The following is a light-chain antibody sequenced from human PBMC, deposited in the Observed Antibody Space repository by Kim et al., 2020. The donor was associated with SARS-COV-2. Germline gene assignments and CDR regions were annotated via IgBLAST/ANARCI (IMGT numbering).Light chain of an antibody. CDR3: NSYTSSTSDV. Sequence: QSALTQPASVSGSPGQSITISCTGTSSDVGHYNSVSWYQQHPGKAPKLMIYDVTKRPSGVSIRFSGCKSGNTASLTISGLQAEDEADYYCNSYTSSTSDVFGTGTKVTVL. CDR1: SSDVGHYNS. CDR2: DVT. J-gene: IGLJ1*01. V-gene: IGLV2-14*01.